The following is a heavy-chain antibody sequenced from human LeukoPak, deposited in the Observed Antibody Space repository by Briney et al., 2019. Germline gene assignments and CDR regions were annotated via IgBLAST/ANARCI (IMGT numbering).Heavy chain of an antibody. CDR3: ARDNYYDSSGYLDY. CDR2: IIPIFGTA. V-gene: IGHV1-69*05. Sequence: SVKVSCKASGGTFSSYAISWVRQAPGQGLEWMGGIIPIFGTANYAQKFQGRVTITTDESTSTAYMELSSLRSEDTAVYYCARDNYYDSSGYLDYWGQGNLVTVSS. D-gene: IGHD3-22*01. CDR1: GGTFSSYA. J-gene: IGHJ4*02.